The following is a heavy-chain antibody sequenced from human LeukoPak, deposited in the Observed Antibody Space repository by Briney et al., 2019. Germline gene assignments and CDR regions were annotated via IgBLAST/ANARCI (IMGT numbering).Heavy chain of an antibody. J-gene: IGHJ4*02. CDR1: GFTFSTYG. D-gene: IGHD6-13*01. CDR2: ISGSGDTT. CDR3: AKDRIAAAGTVDY. Sequence: GGSLRLSCAAPGFTFSTYGMTWVRQAPGKGLEWVSGISGSGDTTYYADSVKGRFTISRDNSKNTLYLQMNSLSAEDTAIYYCAKDRIAAAGTVDYWGQGTLVTVSS. V-gene: IGHV3-23*01.